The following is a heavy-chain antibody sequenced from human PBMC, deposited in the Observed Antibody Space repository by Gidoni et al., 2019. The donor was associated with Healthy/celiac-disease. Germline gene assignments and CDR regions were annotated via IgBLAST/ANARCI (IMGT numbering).Heavy chain of an antibody. CDR1: GFTFSSYS. V-gene: IGHV3-48*01. D-gene: IGHD6-6*01. CDR2: ISSSSSTI. J-gene: IGHJ4*02. CDR3: ARDLDSSSSY. Sequence: EVQLVESGGGLVQPGGSLRLSCAASGFTFSSYSMNWVRQAPGKGLEWVSYISSSSSTIYYADSVKGRFTISRDNAKNSLYLQMNSLRAEDTAVYYCARDLDSSSSYWGQGTLVTVSS.